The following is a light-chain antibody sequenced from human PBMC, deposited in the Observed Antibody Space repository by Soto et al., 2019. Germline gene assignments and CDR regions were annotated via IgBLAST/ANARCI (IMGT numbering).Light chain of an antibody. V-gene: IGKV1-9*01. CDR1: QGISSY. J-gene: IGKJ1*01. CDR3: QQFNSFPRT. CDR2: AAS. Sequence: DIQLTQSPSFLSASVGDRVTVTCRASQGISSYLAWYQQKPGKAPKLLIYAASTLQSGVPSRFSGSGSGTDFTLTISSLQTEDFATYYCQQFNSFPRTFGLGTKVEIK.